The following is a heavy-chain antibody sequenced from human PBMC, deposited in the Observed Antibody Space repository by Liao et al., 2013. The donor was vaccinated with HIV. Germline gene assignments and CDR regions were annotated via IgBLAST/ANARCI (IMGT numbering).Heavy chain of an antibody. D-gene: IGHD4-23*01. CDR2: IYYSGTT. V-gene: IGHV4-59*01. CDR3: ARGTVVTPDYYYYYMDV. J-gene: IGHJ6*03. Sequence: QVQLQESGPGLVKPSETLSLTCTVSGGSIRNYYWSWIRQPPGKGLEWIGYIYYSGTTNYNPSLKSRVTISVDTSKNQFSLKLSSVTAADTAVYYCARGTVVTPDYYYYYMDVWGKGTTVTVSS. CDR1: GGSIRNYY.